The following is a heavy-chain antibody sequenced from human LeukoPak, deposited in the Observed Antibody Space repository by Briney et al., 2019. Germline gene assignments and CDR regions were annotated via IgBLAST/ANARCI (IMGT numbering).Heavy chain of an antibody. CDR1: GFTFSSYS. J-gene: IGHJ6*03. D-gene: IGHD2-2*01. V-gene: IGHV3-21*01. CDR3: ARFWEVPAASNLFYYYYYMDV. Sequence: PGGSLRLSCAASGFTFSSYSMNWVRQAPGKGLEWVSSISSSSSYIYYADSVKGRFTISRDNAKNSLYLQMNSLRAEDTAVYYCARFWEVPAASNLFYYYYYMDVWGKGTTVTVSS. CDR2: ISSSSSYI.